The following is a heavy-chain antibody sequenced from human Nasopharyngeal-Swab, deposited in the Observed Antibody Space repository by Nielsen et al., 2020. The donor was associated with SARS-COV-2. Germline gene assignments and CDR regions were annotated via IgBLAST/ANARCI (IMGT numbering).Heavy chain of an antibody. J-gene: IGHJ6*02. CDR2: IYSGGSST. V-gene: IGHV3-23*03. CDR3: AKDHSPYGSGSYPYYYYGMDV. D-gene: IGHD3-10*01. CDR1: GFTFSSYA. Sequence: GGSLRLSCAASGFTFSSYAMGWVRQAPGKGLEWVSVIYSGGSSTYYAGSVKGRFTISRDNSKNTLYLQMNSLRAEDTAVYYCAKDHSPYGSGSYPYYYYGMDVWGQGTTVTVSS.